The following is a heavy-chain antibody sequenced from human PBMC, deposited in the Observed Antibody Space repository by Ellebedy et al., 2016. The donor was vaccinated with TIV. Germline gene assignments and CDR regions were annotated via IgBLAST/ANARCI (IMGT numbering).Heavy chain of an antibody. D-gene: IGHD3-3*01. CDR1: GGSFSHSS. CDR3: ARHPPLITIFGVVNDAFDI. CDR2: IHHSGTT. V-gene: IGHV4-34*01. J-gene: IGHJ3*02. Sequence: MPSETLSLTCTLSGGSFSHSSLTWLRQPPGKGLEWIAEIHHSGTTDYNPSLKSRVTISVDTSKNQFSLKLSSVTAADTAVYYCARHPPLITIFGVVNDAFDIWGQGTMVTVSS.